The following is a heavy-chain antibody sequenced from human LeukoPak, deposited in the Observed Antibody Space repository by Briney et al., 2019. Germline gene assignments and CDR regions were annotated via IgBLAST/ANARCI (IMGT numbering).Heavy chain of an antibody. V-gene: IGHV4-30-4*01. Sequence: SETLSLTCTVSGVSISSGDYYWSWIRQPQGKGLEWIGYIYYSGSTYDNPSLKSRVTISVDTSKNQFSLKLSSVTAADTAVYYCARGRMVRGVIIWLDPWGQGTLVTVSS. J-gene: IGHJ5*02. D-gene: IGHD3-10*01. CDR2: IYYSGST. CDR3: ARGRMVRGVIIWLDP. CDR1: GVSISSGDYY.